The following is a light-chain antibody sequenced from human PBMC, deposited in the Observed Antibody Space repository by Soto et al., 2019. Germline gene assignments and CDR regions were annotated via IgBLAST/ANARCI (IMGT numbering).Light chain of an antibody. CDR2: RAS. CDR1: QSISHW. Sequence: DIQMTQFPSTLSASVGDRVTLTCRASQSISHWLAWYQKKPGKAPRILIYRASDLESGVPSRFSGSGSGTEFTLTISSLQPDDFATYCCHHYNGYWTFGPGTKVEVK. CDR3: HHYNGYWT. J-gene: IGKJ1*01. V-gene: IGKV1-5*03.